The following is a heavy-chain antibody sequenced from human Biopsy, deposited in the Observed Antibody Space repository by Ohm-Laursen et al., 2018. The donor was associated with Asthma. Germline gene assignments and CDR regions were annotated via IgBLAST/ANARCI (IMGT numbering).Heavy chain of an antibody. CDR2: INPNSGGT. CDR3: ARGQKSAGDRWFDP. V-gene: IGHV1-2*06. Sequence: GASVKVSCKASGYTFIGCHIHWMRQAPGQGLEWVGRINPNSGGTNYAQKFQGRVTMTRDTSISTAYMEVSRLRSDDTAVYYCARGQKSAGDRWFDPWGQGTLVTVSS. J-gene: IGHJ5*02. CDR1: GYTFIGCH. D-gene: IGHD6-13*01.